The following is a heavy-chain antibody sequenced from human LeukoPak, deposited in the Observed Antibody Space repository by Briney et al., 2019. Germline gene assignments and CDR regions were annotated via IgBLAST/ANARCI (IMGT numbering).Heavy chain of an antibody. J-gene: IGHJ5*02. D-gene: IGHD3-10*01. CDR2: IYYSGST. CDR1: GGSISSSSYY. Sequence: SETLSLTCTVSGGSISSSSYYWSWIRQPPGKGLEWIGYIYYSGSTNYNPSLKSRVTISVDTSKNQFSLKLSSVTAADTAVYYCARLLTILDWFDPWGQGTLVTVSS. CDR3: ARLLTILDWFDP. V-gene: IGHV4-61*05.